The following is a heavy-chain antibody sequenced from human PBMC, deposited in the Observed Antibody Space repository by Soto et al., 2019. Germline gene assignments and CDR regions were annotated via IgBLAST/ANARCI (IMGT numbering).Heavy chain of an antibody. CDR2: IYPRDSDT. CDR3: AGGLNWGSTYFDF. V-gene: IGHV5-51*01. D-gene: IGHD7-27*01. J-gene: IGHJ4*02. CDR1: GYDFSTHW. Sequence: GESLKISCKGSGYDFSTHWIAWVRQKPGQGLEWMGIIYPRDSDTRYSPSFQGQATISADESITTAYLQWNSLKASDTAIYYCAGGLNWGSTYFDFWGPGTLVTVSS.